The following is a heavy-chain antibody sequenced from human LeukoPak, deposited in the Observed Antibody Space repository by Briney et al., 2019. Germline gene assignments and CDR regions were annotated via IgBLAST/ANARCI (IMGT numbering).Heavy chain of an antibody. D-gene: IGHD5-18*01. V-gene: IGHV4-59*08. CDR1: DGSFSGYS. Sequence: SETLSLTCTVSDGSFSGYSWTWIRQPPGRGLEWIGKIYYTGNTNYNPSLKSRVTISLDTSKNQFSLNLSSVTVADMAVYYCARLDPRYSYGPKIDYWGQGALVTVSS. CDR3: ARLDPRYSYGPKIDY. J-gene: IGHJ4*02. CDR2: IYYTGNT.